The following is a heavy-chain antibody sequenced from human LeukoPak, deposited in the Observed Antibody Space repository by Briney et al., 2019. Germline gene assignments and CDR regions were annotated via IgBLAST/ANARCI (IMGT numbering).Heavy chain of an antibody. CDR3: ARDLRPWGCSSTSCYYYYYMDV. CDR2: ISAYNGNT. D-gene: IGHD2-2*01. CDR1: GYTFTSYG. Sequence: ASVKVSCKASGYTFTSYGISWVRQAPGQGLEWMGWISAYNGNTNYAQKLQGRVTMTTDTSTSTAYMELRSLRSDDTAVYYCARDLRPWGCSSTSCYYYYYMDVWGKGTTVTVSS. V-gene: IGHV1-18*01. J-gene: IGHJ6*03.